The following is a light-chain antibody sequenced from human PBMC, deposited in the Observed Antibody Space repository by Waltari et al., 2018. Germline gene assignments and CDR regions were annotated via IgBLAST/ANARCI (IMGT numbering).Light chain of an antibody. CDR1: KLGNEY. J-gene: IGLJ3*02. CDR2: LDT. V-gene: IGLV3-1*01. CDR3: QAWDTSTVL. Sequence: SSELTQPPSVSVSPGQTASITCSGDKLGNEYVSWYQQKPGQSPLLVIYLDTKRPSGISERFSGSNSWNTATLTISGTQSMDEADYFCQAWDTSTVLFGGGTKLTVL.